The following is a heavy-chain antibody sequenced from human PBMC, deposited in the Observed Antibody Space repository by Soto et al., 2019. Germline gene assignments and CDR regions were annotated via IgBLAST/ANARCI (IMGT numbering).Heavy chain of an antibody. CDR3: ARDRCTSTRCYTHHFDV. V-gene: IGHV1-69*06. D-gene: IGHD2-2*01. J-gene: IGHJ6*02. Sequence: QVQLVQSGTEVKKPGSSVKVSCKASGGSLSTNPISWVRQAPGQGLEWMGGTGSGTGPGNHAQKFQGRLTVTADKSTSTVYMELRSLRSDDTAVYYCARDRCTSTRCYTHHFDVWGQGTTVVVSS. CDR1: GGSLSTNP. CDR2: TGSGTGPG.